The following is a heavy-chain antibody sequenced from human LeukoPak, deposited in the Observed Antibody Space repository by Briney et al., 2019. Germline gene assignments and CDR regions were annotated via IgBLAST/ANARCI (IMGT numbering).Heavy chain of an antibody. CDR3: ARDGCGGDCSHDY. J-gene: IGHJ4*02. CDR1: GYTFTTYS. D-gene: IGHD2-21*02. V-gene: IGHV1-46*01. CDR2: INPSGGST. Sequence: ASVKLSCKAFGYTFTTYSMHWVRQAPGQGLEWVGIINPSGGSTSYAQKFQGRVTMTRDMSTSTVYMELRSLTSEDTAVYYCARDGCGGDCSHDYWGRGTLVTVSS.